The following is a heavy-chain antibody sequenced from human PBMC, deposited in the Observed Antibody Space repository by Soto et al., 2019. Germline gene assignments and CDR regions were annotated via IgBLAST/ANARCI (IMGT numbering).Heavy chain of an antibody. J-gene: IGHJ4*02. CDR2: ISGSGGST. CDR3: AKVRTPGYSSSWLDY. Sequence: RRLSCAASGFTFSTYAMSWVRQAPGKGLEWVSAISGSGGSTYYADSVKGHFTISRDNSKNTLYLQMNSLRAEDTAVYYCAKVRTPGYSSSWLDYWGQGTLVTVSS. V-gene: IGHV3-23*01. D-gene: IGHD6-13*01. CDR1: GFTFSTYA.